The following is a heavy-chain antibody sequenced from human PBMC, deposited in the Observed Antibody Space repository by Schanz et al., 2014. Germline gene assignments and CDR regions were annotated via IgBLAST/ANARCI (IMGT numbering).Heavy chain of an antibody. D-gene: IGHD2-15*01. Sequence: QVQLVESGGGVVQPGRSLRLSCAAYGFTLSSYAMHWVRQAPGKGLEWVAVISYDGSYKYYADSVKGRFTISRDNSKNTLYLQMNTLRAEDTAVYYCARDRGYCSGGSCLTFDYWGQGTLVTVSS. V-gene: IGHV3-30-3*01. CDR1: GFTLSSYA. CDR3: ARDRGYCSGGSCLTFDY. CDR2: ISYDGSYK. J-gene: IGHJ4*02.